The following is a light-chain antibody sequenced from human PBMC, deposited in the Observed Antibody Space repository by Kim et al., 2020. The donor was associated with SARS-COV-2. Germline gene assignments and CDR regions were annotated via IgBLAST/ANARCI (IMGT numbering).Light chain of an antibody. Sequence: APGQTARITCGGNNIGGKSVHWYRQKPGQAPVVVMYYDSDRPSGIPERFSGSNSGNTATLTISRVEAGDEADYYCQVWDRNSDHYVFGTATKVTVL. J-gene: IGLJ1*01. CDR3: QVWDRNSDHYV. V-gene: IGLV3-21*04. CDR2: YDS. CDR1: NIGGKS.